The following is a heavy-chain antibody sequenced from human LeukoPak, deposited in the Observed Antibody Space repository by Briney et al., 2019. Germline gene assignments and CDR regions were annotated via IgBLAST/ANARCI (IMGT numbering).Heavy chain of an antibody. CDR3: ARGCSGGSCYSPYNWFDP. Sequence: PSETLSLTCTVSGGSISSYYWSWIRQPPGKGLEWIGYIYYSRSTNYNPSLKSRVTISVDTSKNQFSLKLSSVTAADTAVYYCARGCSGGSCYSPYNWFDPWGQGTLVTVSS. CDR1: GGSISSYY. J-gene: IGHJ5*02. CDR2: IYYSRST. D-gene: IGHD2-15*01. V-gene: IGHV4-59*01.